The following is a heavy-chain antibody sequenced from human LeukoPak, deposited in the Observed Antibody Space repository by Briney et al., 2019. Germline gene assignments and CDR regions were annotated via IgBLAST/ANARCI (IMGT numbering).Heavy chain of an antibody. CDR1: GYTFTGYY. Sequence: ASVKVSCKASGYTFTGYYMHWVRQAPGQGLEWMGWINPNSGGTNYAQKFQGWVTMTRDTSISTAYMELSRLRSDDTAVYYCARVPRYCSSTSCYYFDYWGQGTLVTVSS. CDR2: INPNSGGT. CDR3: ARVPRYCSSTSCYYFDY. D-gene: IGHD2-2*01. J-gene: IGHJ4*02. V-gene: IGHV1-2*04.